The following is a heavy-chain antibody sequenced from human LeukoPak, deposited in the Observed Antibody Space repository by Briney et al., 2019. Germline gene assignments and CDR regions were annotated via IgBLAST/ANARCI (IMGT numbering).Heavy chain of an antibody. J-gene: IGHJ4*02. CDR1: GGSISSSSYY. V-gene: IGHV4-39*01. CDR2: IYYSGST. Sequence: PSETLSLTCTVSGGSISSSSYYWGWIRQPPGKGLEWIGSIYYSGSTYYNPSHKSRVTISVDTSKNQFSLKLSSVTAADTAVYYCARQHRPSGWYSSSSLDYWGQGTLVTVSS. D-gene: IGHD6-6*01. CDR3: ARQHRPSGWYSSSSLDY.